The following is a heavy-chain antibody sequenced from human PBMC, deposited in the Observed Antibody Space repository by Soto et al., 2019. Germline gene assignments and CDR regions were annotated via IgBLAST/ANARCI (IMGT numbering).Heavy chain of an antibody. Sequence: EVQLLGSGGDLVQPGGSLRLSCAASGFSFSSNAMSWVRQTPGKGLEWVSAISGSGANTFYADSVKGRFTISRDNSKNTLYLQMNSLRAEDTAVYYCAKDYDSSGYYPLFDSWGQGTLVTVSS. CDR2: ISGSGANT. CDR1: GFSFSSNA. V-gene: IGHV3-23*01. D-gene: IGHD3-22*01. CDR3: AKDYDSSGYYPLFDS. J-gene: IGHJ4*02.